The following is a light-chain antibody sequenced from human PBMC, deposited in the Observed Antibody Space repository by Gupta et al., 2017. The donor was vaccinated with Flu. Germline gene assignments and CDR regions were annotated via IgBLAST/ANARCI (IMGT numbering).Light chain of an antibody. CDR2: AAS. J-gene: IGKJ5*01. CDR3: QQANNFPLT. V-gene: IGKV1D-12*01. Sequence: DIQMTQSPSSVSASVGDRVTITCRASQGVGRWLAWYQQKPGKAPKLLIYAASSLQSGVPSRFSGSGSETDFTLTITSLQPEDFATYYCQQANNFPLTFGEGTPMEIK. CDR1: QGVGRW.